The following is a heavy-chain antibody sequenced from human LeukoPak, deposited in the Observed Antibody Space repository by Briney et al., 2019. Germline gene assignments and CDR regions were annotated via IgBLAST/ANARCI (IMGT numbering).Heavy chain of an antibody. CDR3: TTSAYSSSWYRGGKFDY. CDR2: IKSKTDGGTT. Sequence: GGSLRLSCAASGFTFSNAWMSWVRQAPGKGLEWVGRIKSKTDGGTTDYAAPVKGRFTISRDDSKNTLYLQMNSLETEDTAVYYCTTSAYSSSWYRGGKFDYWGQGTLVTVSS. CDR1: GFTFSNAW. V-gene: IGHV3-15*01. J-gene: IGHJ4*02. D-gene: IGHD6-13*01.